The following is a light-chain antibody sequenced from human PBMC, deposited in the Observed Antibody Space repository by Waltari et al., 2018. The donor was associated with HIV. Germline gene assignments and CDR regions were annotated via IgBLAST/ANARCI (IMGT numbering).Light chain of an antibody. Sequence: QSVLTQPPSASGTPGQRVTISCSGSSSNIGSNTVNWYQQLPGTAPKLLIYSNNQRPSGVPDRFSGSKSGTSDSLAISGLQSEDEADYYCAAWGDSLNGFYVFGTGTKVTVL. CDR2: SNN. CDR1: SSNIGSNT. J-gene: IGLJ1*01. V-gene: IGLV1-44*01. CDR3: AAWGDSLNGFYV.